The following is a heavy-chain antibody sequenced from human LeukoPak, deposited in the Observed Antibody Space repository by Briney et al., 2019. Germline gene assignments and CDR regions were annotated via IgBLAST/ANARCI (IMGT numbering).Heavy chain of an antibody. Sequence: GASVKVSCKVSGYTLTELSMHWVRQAPGKGREWMGGFDPEDGETIYAQKFQGRVTMTEDTSTDTAYMELSSLRSEDTAVYYCATIHSSGYYFDYWGQGTLVTVSS. CDR3: ATIHSSGYYFDY. V-gene: IGHV1-24*01. CDR1: GYTLTELS. J-gene: IGHJ4*02. CDR2: FDPEDGET. D-gene: IGHD3-22*01.